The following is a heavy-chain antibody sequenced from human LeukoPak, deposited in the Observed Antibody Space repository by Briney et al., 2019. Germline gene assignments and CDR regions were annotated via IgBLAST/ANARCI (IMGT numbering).Heavy chain of an antibody. V-gene: IGHV1-24*01. J-gene: IGHJ4*02. Sequence: GASVKVSCKVSGYTLTELSMNWVRQAPGKGLEWMGGFDPEDGETIYAQKFQGRVTMTEDTSTDTAYMELSSLRSEDTAVYYCATLDYYDTKNDYWGQGTLVTVSS. CDR1: GYTLTELS. D-gene: IGHD3-22*01. CDR3: ATLDYYDTKNDY. CDR2: FDPEDGET.